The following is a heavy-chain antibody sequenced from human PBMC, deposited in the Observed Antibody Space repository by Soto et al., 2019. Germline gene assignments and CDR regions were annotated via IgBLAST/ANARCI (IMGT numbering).Heavy chain of an antibody. CDR3: ARARCGGDCYTFDY. CDR1: GGTFSSYT. V-gene: IGHV1-69*02. J-gene: IGHJ4*02. CDR2: IIPILGIA. D-gene: IGHD2-21*02. Sequence: QVQLVQSGAEVKKPGSSVKVACKASGGTFSSYTISWVRQAPGQGLEWMGRIIPILGIANYAQKFQGRVTITADQSTSTAYMELSSLRSEDTAVYYCARARCGGDCYTFDYWGQGTLVTVSS.